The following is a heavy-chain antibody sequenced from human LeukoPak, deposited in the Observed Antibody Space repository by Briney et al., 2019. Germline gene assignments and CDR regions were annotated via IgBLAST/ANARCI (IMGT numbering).Heavy chain of an antibody. D-gene: IGHD3-22*01. CDR2: INHSGST. CDR3: ARGLPYYYDSSGNYYFDY. CDR1: GGSFSGYY. J-gene: IGHJ4*02. Sequence: SETLSLTCAVYGGSFSGYYWSWIRQPPGKGLEWIGEINHSGSTNYNPSLKSRVTISVDTSKNQFSLKLSSVTAADTAVYYCARGLPYYYDSSGNYYFDYWGQGTLVTVSS. V-gene: IGHV4-34*01.